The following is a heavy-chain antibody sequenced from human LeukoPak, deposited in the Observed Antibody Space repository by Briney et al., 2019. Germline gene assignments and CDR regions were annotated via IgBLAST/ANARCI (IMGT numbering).Heavy chain of an antibody. V-gene: IGHV4-4*02. CDR3: ARVYYYGSDNHFDY. CDR1: GGSISSGNW. CDR2: IYHSGST. Sequence: PSGTLSLTCAVSGGSISSGNWWSWVRQPPGKGLGWMGEIYHSGSTNYNPPLKSRVTISVDTSKNQFSLKLSSVTAADTAVYYCARVYYYGSDNHFDYWGEGTLVTVSS. D-gene: IGHD3-10*01. J-gene: IGHJ4*02.